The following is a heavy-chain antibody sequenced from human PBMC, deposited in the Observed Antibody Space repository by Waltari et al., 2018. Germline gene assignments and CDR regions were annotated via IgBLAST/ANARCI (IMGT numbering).Heavy chain of an antibody. J-gene: IGHJ4*02. CDR3: ATHERLVQWLGY. Sequence: QVQLQESGPGLVKPSETLSLTCAVSGYSISSGYYWGWIRQPPGKGLEWIGSIYHSGSTYCNPSLKSRVTISVDTSKNQFSLKLSSVTAADTAVYYCATHERLVQWLGYWGQGTLVTVSS. CDR1: GYSISSGYY. V-gene: IGHV4-38-2*01. CDR2: IYHSGST. D-gene: IGHD6-19*01.